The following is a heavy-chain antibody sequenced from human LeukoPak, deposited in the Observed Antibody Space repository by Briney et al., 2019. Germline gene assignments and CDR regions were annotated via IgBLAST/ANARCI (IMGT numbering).Heavy chain of an antibody. D-gene: IGHD2/OR15-2a*01. CDR2: ISSSSATI. J-gene: IGHJ3*02. V-gene: IGHV3-48*04. Sequence: PGGSLRLSCAASGSTFSSYAMSWVRQAPGKGLEWVSSISSSSATIYYADSLKGRFTISRDNARKSLYLQMNSLRAEDTAVYYCARVDVVYFKGFFGAFDIWGQGTMVTVSS. CDR1: GSTFSSYA. CDR3: ARVDVVYFKGFFGAFDI.